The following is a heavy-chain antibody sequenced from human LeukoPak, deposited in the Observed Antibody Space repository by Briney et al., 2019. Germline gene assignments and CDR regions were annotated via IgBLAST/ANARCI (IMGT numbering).Heavy chain of an antibody. D-gene: IGHD6-13*01. V-gene: IGHV3-23*01. CDR2: ISGSGGST. Sequence: GGSLRLSCAASGFTFSSYAMSWVRQAPGKGLEWVSAISGSGGSTYYADPVKGRFTISRDNSKNTLYLQMNSLRAEDTAVYYCAKDVGSSSWYDAFDIWGQGTMVTVSS. CDR3: AKDVGSSSWYDAFDI. CDR1: GFTFSSYA. J-gene: IGHJ3*02.